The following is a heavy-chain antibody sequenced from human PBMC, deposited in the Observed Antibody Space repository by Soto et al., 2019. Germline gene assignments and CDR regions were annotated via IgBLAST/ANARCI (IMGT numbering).Heavy chain of an antibody. J-gene: IGHJ4*02. CDR1: GGSISSYY. CDR2: IYYSGST. D-gene: IGHD1-1*01. Sequence: SETLSLTCTVSGGSISSYYWSWIRQPPGKGLEWIGYIYYSGSTNYNPSLKSRVTISVDTSKNQFSLKLSSVTAADTAVYYCARQVERHGTSDYWGPGTLVTVSS. V-gene: IGHV4-59*01. CDR3: ARQVERHGTSDY.